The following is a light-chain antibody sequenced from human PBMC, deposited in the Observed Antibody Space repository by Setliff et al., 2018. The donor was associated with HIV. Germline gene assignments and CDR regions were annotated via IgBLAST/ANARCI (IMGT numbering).Light chain of an antibody. CDR1: SSNIGAGYD. V-gene: IGLV1-40*01. J-gene: IGLJ1*01. CDR3: QSYDSGLSGYV. CDR2: GNN. Sequence: QSVLTQPPSVSGAPGQRVTISCTGSSSNIGAGYDVHWYQQLPGTAPKLLIYGNNNRPSGVPDRFSGSKSGTSASLAITGLRSEDEADYYCQSYDSGLSGYVFGTGTKVTVL.